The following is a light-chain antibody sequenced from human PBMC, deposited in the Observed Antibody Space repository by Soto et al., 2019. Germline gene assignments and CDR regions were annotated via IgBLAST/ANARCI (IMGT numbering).Light chain of an antibody. V-gene: IGLV2-23*02. J-gene: IGLJ2*01. CDR1: SSDVGRYNA. CDR3: CSYAGSSTVV. Sequence: QSVLTQPASVSGSPGQSITISCTGTSSDVGRYNAVSWYQQHPGKAPKVMIYEVSKRPSGVSNRFSGSKSGNTASLTISGLQAEDEADYYCCSYAGSSTVVFGGGTKVTVL. CDR2: EVS.